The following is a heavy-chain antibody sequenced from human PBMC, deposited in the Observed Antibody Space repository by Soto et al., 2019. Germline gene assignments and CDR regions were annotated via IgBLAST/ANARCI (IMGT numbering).Heavy chain of an antibody. D-gene: IGHD2-21*02. J-gene: IGHJ4*02. V-gene: IGHV3-23*01. CDR1: GFSVSRYA. Sequence: PGGSLRLSCAASGFSVSRYAMKWVRQPPGKGQEWVAGMTGSGGDIRYADPVKGRFTISKDNSKNTLYLQMNSLRAEDTAIYYCAKDAVYGDGLWLAGNWGQGTLVTVSS. CDR3: AKDAVYGDGLWLAGN. CDR2: MTGSGGDI.